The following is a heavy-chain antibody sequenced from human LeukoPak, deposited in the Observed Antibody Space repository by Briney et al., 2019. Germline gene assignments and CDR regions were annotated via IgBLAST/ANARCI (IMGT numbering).Heavy chain of an antibody. Sequence: GGSLRLSCAASGFTFSSYRMKWVRQAPGKGLEWVSSITSTSTIYYADSVKGRFTISRDNAKNSLYLQMNSLRDEDTAAYYCARGPYGMDVWGQGTTVTVSS. CDR2: ITSTSTI. J-gene: IGHJ6*02. CDR1: GFTFSSYR. CDR3: ARGPYGMDV. V-gene: IGHV3-48*02.